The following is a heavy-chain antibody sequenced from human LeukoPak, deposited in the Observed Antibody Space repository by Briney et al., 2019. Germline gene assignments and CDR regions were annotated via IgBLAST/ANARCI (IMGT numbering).Heavy chain of an antibody. CDR2: IYHSGST. V-gene: IGHV4-38-2*01. Sequence: PSETLSLTCAVSGYSISSGYYWGWIRQPPGKGLEWIGSIYHSGSTYYNPSLKSRVTISVDTSKNQFSLKLSSVTAADTAVYYCARGVGGTVDYWGQGTLVTVSS. J-gene: IGHJ4*02. CDR3: ARGVGGTVDY. CDR1: GYSISSGYY. D-gene: IGHD3-16*01.